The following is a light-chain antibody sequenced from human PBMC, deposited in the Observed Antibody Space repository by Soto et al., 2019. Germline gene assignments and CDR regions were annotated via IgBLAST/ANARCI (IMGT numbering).Light chain of an antibody. CDR2: KAS. V-gene: IGKV1-5*03. CDR3: QQYSTYSEA. CDR1: QNINDL. Sequence: DIQMTQSPSTLSASVGDRVTITCRASQNINDLLAWYQQKPGKAPNLLIYKASSLESGVPSRFSGSGYGTEFTLTISSLQPDDFATFYCQQYSTYSEAFGQGTKVDIK. J-gene: IGKJ1*01.